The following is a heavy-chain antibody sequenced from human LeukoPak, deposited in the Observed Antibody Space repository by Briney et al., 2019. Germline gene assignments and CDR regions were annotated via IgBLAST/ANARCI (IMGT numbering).Heavy chain of an antibody. Sequence: ASVKVSCKASGYTFTSYDISWVREAAGQGLEWMGWMNPNSGNTGYAQKFKGRVTMTGNTSINTAYMELSSLRSEDTAVYYCARGLRDSSGREYFQHWGQGTLVTVSS. CDR3: ARGLRDSSGREYFQH. V-gene: IGHV1-8*01. D-gene: IGHD3-22*01. CDR2: MNPNSGNT. J-gene: IGHJ1*01. CDR1: GYTFTSYD.